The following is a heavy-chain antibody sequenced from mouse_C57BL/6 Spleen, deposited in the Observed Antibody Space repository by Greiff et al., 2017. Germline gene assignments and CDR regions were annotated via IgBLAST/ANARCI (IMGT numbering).Heavy chain of an antibody. CDR2: IWSGGST. J-gene: IGHJ1*03. CDR3: ARHDYDCYFDV. Sequence: VQLQQSGPGLVQPSQSLSITCTVSGFSFTSYGVHWVRQSPGKGLEWLGVIWSGGSTDDNAAFISRLSISKYTSKSQVFFKMNTLQADATAIYYCARHDYDCYFDVWGTGTTVTVSS. D-gene: IGHD2-4*01. CDR1: GFSFTSYG. V-gene: IGHV2-2*01.